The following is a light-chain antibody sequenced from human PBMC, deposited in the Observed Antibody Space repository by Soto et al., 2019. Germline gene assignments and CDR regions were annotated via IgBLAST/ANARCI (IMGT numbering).Light chain of an antibody. Sequence: EIVLTQSPGTLSLSPGERAVLSCSASQSVSSSYLAWYQQKPGQAPRLLIYGASSRATGIPDRFSGSESGTDFTLTISRLEPEDFAVYYCQQYGFSVITFGQGTRLEI. CDR1: QSVSSSY. V-gene: IGKV3-20*01. CDR3: QQYGFSVIT. CDR2: GAS. J-gene: IGKJ5*01.